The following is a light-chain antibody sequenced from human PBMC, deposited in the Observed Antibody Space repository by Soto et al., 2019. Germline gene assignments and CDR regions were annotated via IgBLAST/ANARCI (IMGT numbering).Light chain of an antibody. V-gene: IGKV3-11*01. CDR1: QSVAGSY. J-gene: IGKJ1*01. Sequence: EIVLTQSPATLSLSPGERATLSCRASQSVAGSYLAWYQHKPGQAPRLLIYGTFTKATGIPARFSGSGSGTDFTLTISSLEPEDFAVYYCQQRSNWPRTFGQGTKVDIK. CDR3: QQRSNWPRT. CDR2: GTF.